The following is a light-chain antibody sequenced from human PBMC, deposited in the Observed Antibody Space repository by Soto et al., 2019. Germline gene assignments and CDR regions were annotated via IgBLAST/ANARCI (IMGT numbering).Light chain of an antibody. CDR3: QQAHIFPLT. J-gene: IGKJ4*01. Sequence: DIQMTQSPSSVSASVGDRVTITCRASQDVRFWLAWYQQKPGRAPKPLIYGASSLQTGVPSRFSGSGSGTHFTLTITNLQPEDFATYYCQQAHIFPLTFGGGTKVEI. CDR1: QDVRFW. V-gene: IGKV1D-12*01. CDR2: GAS.